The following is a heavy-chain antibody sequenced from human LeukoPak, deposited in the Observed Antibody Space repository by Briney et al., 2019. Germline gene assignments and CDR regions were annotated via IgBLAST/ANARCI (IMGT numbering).Heavy chain of an antibody. CDR1: GGSISNYF. CDR3: ARDRRFLEWLQGDAFDI. J-gene: IGHJ3*02. Sequence: SETLSLTCTVSGGSISNYFWGWIRQPPGKGLEWIGYIYYTGSTNYNPSLKSRVTISVDTAKNQFSLKLSSVTAADTAVYYCARDRRFLEWLQGDAFDIWGQGTMVTVSS. D-gene: IGHD3-3*01. CDR2: IYYTGST. V-gene: IGHV4-59*12.